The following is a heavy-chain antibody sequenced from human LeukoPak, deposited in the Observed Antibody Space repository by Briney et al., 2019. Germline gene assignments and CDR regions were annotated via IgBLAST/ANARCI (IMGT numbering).Heavy chain of an antibody. J-gene: IGHJ3*02. CDR2: ISSSSSTI. V-gene: IGHV3-48*04. CDR3: ARAAGLERPDDAFDI. D-gene: IGHD1-1*01. CDR1: GFTFSSYS. Sequence: PGGSLRLSCAASGFTFSSYSMNWVRQAPGKGLEWVSYISSSSSTIYYADSVKGRFTISRDNAKNSLYLQMNSLRAEDTAVYYCARAAGLERPDDAFDIWGQGTMVTVSS.